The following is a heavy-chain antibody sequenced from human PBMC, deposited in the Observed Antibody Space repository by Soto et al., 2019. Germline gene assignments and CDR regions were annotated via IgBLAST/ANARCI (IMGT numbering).Heavy chain of an antibody. D-gene: IGHD6-19*01. J-gene: IGHJ4*02. Sequence: QVQLQESGPGLVKPSQTLSLTCTVSSGSISSGGYYWSWLRQHPGKGLEWIGYIYYSGIPYYNPSLRSRVIMSLDTSKNQLSLKLSSVTAADTAVYDCARSRGWHFDSWGQGSLATVSS. CDR2: IYYSGIP. CDR3: ARSRGWHFDS. V-gene: IGHV4-31*03. CDR1: SGSISSGGYY.